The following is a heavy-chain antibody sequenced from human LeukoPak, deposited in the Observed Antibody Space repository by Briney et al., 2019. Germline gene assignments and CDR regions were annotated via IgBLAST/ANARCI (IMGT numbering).Heavy chain of an antibody. V-gene: IGHV3-23*01. CDR2: ISGSGGST. CDR1: GFTFSSYG. D-gene: IGHD4-17*01. J-gene: IGHJ4*02. CDR3: AISEFRDYGDYPFDY. Sequence: PGGSLRLSCAASGFTFSSYGMSWVRQAPGKGLEWVSAISGSGGSTYHADSVKGRFTISRDNSKNTLYLQMNSLRAEDTAVYYCAISEFRDYGDYPFDYWGQGTLVTVSS.